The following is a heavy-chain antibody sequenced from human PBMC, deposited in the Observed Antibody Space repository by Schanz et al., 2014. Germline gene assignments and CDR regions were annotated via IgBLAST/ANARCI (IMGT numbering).Heavy chain of an antibody. CDR3: ARVPRRVTTRGGGSRYYFDY. CDR2: INSDGSTT. Sequence: EEERVESCSFFFPPLGSLRLSCAASGFPFSSYWMHWVRQAPGKGLVWVSRINSDGSTTIYADSVKGRFTISRDNAKNTLYLQLNSLRAEDTAVYYCARVPRRVTTRGGGSRYYFDYWGQGTLVTVSS. D-gene: IGHD4-17*01. V-gene: IGHV3-74*01. CDR1: GFPFSSYW. J-gene: IGHJ4*02.